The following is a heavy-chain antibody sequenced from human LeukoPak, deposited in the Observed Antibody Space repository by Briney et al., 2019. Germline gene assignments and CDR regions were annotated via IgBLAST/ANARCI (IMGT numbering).Heavy chain of an antibody. V-gene: IGHV3-30*02. CDR1: GFTFSRSG. D-gene: IGHD3-16*01. J-gene: IGHJ4*02. CDR3: AKVPHSWGLFDS. CDR2: IRDDGSTR. Sequence: GGSLRLSCAASGFTFSRSGLHWVRQAPGKGLEWVAFIRDDGSTRYYADSVKGRFTVSRDNSKNTLYLHMDSLRTEDTAVYYCAKVPHSWGLFDSWGQGTLVTVSS.